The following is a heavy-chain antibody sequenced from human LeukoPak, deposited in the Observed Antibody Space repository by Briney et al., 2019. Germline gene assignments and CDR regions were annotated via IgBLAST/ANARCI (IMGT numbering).Heavy chain of an antibody. J-gene: IGHJ6*02. V-gene: IGHV4-61*02. Sequence: SETLSLTCTVSGGSISSGSYYWSWIRQPAGKGLEWIGRIYTSGSTNYNPSLKSRVTISVDTSKNQFPLKLSSVTAADTAVYYCAGIAARHYYYYYGMDVWGQGTTVTVSS. D-gene: IGHD6-6*01. CDR2: IYTSGST. CDR3: AGIAARHYYYYYGMDV. CDR1: GGSISSGSYY.